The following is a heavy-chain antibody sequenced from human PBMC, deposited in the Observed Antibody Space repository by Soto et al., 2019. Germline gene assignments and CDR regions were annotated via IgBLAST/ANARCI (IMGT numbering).Heavy chain of an antibody. CDR3: ARFYGAGSWFFEY. CDR1: EFSVSSYY. Sequence: EVLLVESGGGLIQPGGSLRLSCAVTEFSVSSYYMSWVRQAPGKGLEWVAVIYSDGTTYHADSVKGRFTISRDNFMNTLYLHMNSLRAADTAVYHCARFYGAGSWFFEYWGQGTLVTVSP. CDR2: IYSDGTT. D-gene: IGHD3-10*01. J-gene: IGHJ4*02. V-gene: IGHV3-53*01.